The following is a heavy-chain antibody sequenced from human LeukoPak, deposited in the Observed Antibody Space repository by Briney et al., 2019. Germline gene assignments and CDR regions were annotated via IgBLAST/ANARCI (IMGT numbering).Heavy chain of an antibody. J-gene: IGHJ4*02. CDR2: ISPRGDIT. Sequence: GGSLRLSCAASGFSFRSHGMNWVRQAPGKGLEWVSGISPRGDITYYKDSVRGRFTISRDNFKNTVSLQLNSLRAEDTAMYYCTTGQYSSSSGYWGQGTLVTVSS. CDR1: GFSFRSHG. CDR3: TTGQYSSSSGY. V-gene: IGHV3-23*01. D-gene: IGHD6-6*01.